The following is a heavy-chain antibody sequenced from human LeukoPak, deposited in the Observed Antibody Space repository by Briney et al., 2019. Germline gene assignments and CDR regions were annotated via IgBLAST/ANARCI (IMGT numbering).Heavy chain of an antibody. J-gene: IGHJ3*02. CDR1: GFTFDDYA. CDR3: VKDKAAAGPADAFNI. CDR2: ISWNSGSI. D-gene: IGHD6-13*01. Sequence: GGSLRLSCAASGFTFDDYAMHWVRQAPGKGLEWVSGISWNSGSIGYADSVKGRFTISRDNAKNSLYLQMNSLRAEDMALYYCVKDKAAAGPADAFNIWGQGTMVTVSS. V-gene: IGHV3-9*03.